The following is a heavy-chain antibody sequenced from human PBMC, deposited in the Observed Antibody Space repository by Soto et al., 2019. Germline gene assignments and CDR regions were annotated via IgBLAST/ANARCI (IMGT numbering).Heavy chain of an antibody. CDR1: GDSFSGYF. D-gene: IGHD2-8*01. CDR2: ITEGGTT. J-gene: IGHJ4*02. V-gene: IGHV4-34*01. CDR3: ARGEDAMLSQTLDY. Sequence: SETLSLTCAVHGDSFSGYFWTWIRQPPGKGLEWIAEITEGGTTNYSPSLKSRVSIAVDSSKRQFSLTLSSVTAADTAMYYCARGEDAMLSQTLDYWSQGSLVTVYS.